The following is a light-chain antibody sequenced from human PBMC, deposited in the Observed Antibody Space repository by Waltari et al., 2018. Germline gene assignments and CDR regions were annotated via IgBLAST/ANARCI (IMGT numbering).Light chain of an antibody. CDR3: SSYTSSSSVI. V-gene: IGLV2-14*01. J-gene: IGLJ2*01. CDR1: NSDAGGYNY. CDR2: EVT. Sequence: QSALTQPASVSGSPGQSITISCTGTNSDAGGYNYVSWYQQHPGKAPKLLIYEVTNRPSGVSNRFSGSKSGNTASLTISGLQAEDEADYYCSSYTSSSSVIFGGGTKVTVL.